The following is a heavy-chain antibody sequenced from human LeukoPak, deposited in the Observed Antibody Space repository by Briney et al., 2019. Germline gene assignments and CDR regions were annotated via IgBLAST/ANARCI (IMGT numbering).Heavy chain of an antibody. J-gene: IGHJ4*02. V-gene: IGHV1-18*01. CDR3: ARERPGYSSSWYNDY. Sequence: ASVKVSCKASGYTFTSYGISWVRQAPGQGLEWMGWISAYNGNTNYAQKLQGRVTMTTDTSTSTAYMELRSLRSDDTAVYYCARERPGYSSSWYNDYWGQGTLVTVSS. CDR2: ISAYNGNT. D-gene: IGHD6-13*01. CDR1: GYTFTSYG.